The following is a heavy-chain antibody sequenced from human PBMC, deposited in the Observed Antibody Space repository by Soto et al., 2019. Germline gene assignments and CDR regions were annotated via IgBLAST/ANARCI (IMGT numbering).Heavy chain of an antibody. V-gene: IGHV4-34*01. CDR3: ARGRDEYKWGNV. CDR2: IHPSGST. J-gene: IGHJ6*02. D-gene: IGHD1-1*01. CDR1: GGSLSDYY. Sequence: QVQLQQWGAELLKPSETLSLTCAVSGGSLSDYYWPWIRQSPGKGLEWIGEIHPSGSTYYNPSLRSRVTISVDTSKNQFSLKLTSLTAADTAIYYCARGRDEYKWGNVWGHGTTVTVSS.